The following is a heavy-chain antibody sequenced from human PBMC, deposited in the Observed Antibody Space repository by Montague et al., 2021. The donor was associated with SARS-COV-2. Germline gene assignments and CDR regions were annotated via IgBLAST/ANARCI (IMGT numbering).Heavy chain of an antibody. D-gene: IGHD2-2*01. CDR3: ARLKAPYCSSTSCYSASWFDP. J-gene: IGHJ5*02. CDR2: IYYSGST. CDR1: GGSIGSSSYY. Sequence: SETLSLTSTVSGGSIGSSSYYWGWIRQPPGKGLEWIGSIYYSGSTYYNPSLKSRVTISVDTSKNQFSLKLSSVTAADTAVYYCARLKAPYCSSTSCYSASWFDPWGQGTLVTVSS. V-gene: IGHV4-39*01.